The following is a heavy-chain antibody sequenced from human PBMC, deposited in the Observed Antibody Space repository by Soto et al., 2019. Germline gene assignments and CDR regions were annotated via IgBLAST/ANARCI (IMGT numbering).Heavy chain of an antibody. J-gene: IGHJ4*02. CDR1: GFTFSSYA. D-gene: IGHD6-19*01. Sequence: GGALRLSCAASGFTFSSYAMHWVRQAPGKGLEWVAVISYDGSNKYYADSVKGRFTISRDNSKNTLYLQMNSLRAEDTAVYYCARDISPPSSGWYIDYWGKEPLVTVSS. V-gene: IGHV3-30-3*01. CDR2: ISYDGSNK. CDR3: ARDISPPSSGWYIDY.